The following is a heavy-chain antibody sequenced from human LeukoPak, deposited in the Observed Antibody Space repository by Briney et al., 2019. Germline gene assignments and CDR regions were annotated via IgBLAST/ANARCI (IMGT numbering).Heavy chain of an antibody. J-gene: IGHJ4*02. Sequence: PGGSLRLSCAASGFTFSSYAMSWVRQAPGKGLEWVSAISGSGGSTYYADSVKGRFTISRDNSKNTLYLQMNSLRAEDTAVYYCAKGIVGATRKINFFDYWGQATLVTVSS. CDR2: ISGSGGST. CDR3: AKGIVGATRKINFFDY. D-gene: IGHD1-26*01. CDR1: GFTFSSYA. V-gene: IGHV3-23*01.